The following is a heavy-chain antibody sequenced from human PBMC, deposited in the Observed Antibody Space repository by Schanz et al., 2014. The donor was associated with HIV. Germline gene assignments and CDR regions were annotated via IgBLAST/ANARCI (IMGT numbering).Heavy chain of an antibody. CDR3: VKRGSEASSNTWFADS. Sequence: EVQLLESGGCLVQPWGSRRLSCAASGFTFSNYAMSWVRQAPGKGLEWVSAITGSSAHTYYADSVKGRFTISRDNSKNTLYLQMNSLGVDDSAIYYCVKRGSEASSNTWFADSWGQGTLVTVSS. J-gene: IGHJ4*02. CDR2: ITGSSAHT. V-gene: IGHV3-23*01. D-gene: IGHD3-10*01. CDR1: GFTFSNYA.